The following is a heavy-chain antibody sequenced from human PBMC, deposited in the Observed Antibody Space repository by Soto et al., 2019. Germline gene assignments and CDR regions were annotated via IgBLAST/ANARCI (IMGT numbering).Heavy chain of an antibody. D-gene: IGHD3-10*01. V-gene: IGHV3-11*03. Sequence: PGGSLRLSCATSGFPFSDYYMSWIRQAPGKGLEWLSHISPKSTYRNYADSVKGRFTISRDNSKNMLFLQMNSLRAEDTAIYYCAKKVNSGPGSQYFDYWGQGTLVTVSS. CDR3: AKKVNSGPGSQYFDY. CDR1: GFPFSDYY. J-gene: IGHJ4*02. CDR2: ISPKSTYR.